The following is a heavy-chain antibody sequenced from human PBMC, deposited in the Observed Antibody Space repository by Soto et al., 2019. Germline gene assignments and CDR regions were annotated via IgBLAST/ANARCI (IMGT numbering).Heavy chain of an antibody. J-gene: IGHJ5*01. CDR2: IYHSGST. CDR1: GGSMRSGDYY. CDR3: ARVEGAGYSYGFCDS. V-gene: IGHV4-30-4*01. D-gene: IGHD5-18*01. Sequence: SETLSLTCTVSGGSMRSGDYYWSWIRQPPGKGLEYIGYIYHSGSTYYNPSLKSRVTISVDTSKNQFSLKLGSVTAADTAVYYCARVEGAGYSYGFCDSWGQGTLVTVS.